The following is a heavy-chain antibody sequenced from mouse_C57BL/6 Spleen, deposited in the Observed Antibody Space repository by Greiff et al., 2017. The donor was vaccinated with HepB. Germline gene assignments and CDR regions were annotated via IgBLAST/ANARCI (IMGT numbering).Heavy chain of an antibody. J-gene: IGHJ2*01. Sequence: EVMLVESGGDLVKPGGSLKLSCAASGFTFSSYGMSWVRQTPDKRLEWVATISSGGSYTYYPDSVKGRFTISRDNAKNTLYLQMSSLKSEDTAMYYCASFYYGNYRFDYWGQGTTLTVSS. CDR3: ASFYYGNYRFDY. CDR1: GFTFSSYG. CDR2: ISSGGSYT. V-gene: IGHV5-6*01. D-gene: IGHD2-1*01.